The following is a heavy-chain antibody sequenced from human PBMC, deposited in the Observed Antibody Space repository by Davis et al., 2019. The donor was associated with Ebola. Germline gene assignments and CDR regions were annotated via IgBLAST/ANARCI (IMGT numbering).Heavy chain of an antibody. V-gene: IGHV3-48*02. CDR2: ISSSSSTI. D-gene: IGHD5-18*01. J-gene: IGHJ5*02. Sequence: PGGSLRLSCAASGFTFSSYSMNWVRQAPGKGLEWVSYISSSSSTIYYADSVKGRFTISRDNAKNSLYLQMNSLRDEDTAVYYCARDLGTGIQLWFLRTNWFDPWGQGTLVTVSS. CDR3: ARDLGTGIQLWFLRTNWFDP. CDR1: GFTFSSYS.